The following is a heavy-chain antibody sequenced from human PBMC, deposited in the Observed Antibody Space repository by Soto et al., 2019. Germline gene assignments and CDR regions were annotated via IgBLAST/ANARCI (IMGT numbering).Heavy chain of an antibody. CDR3: VRWTLGGVVPAETYYFDY. J-gene: IGHJ4*02. V-gene: IGHV1-18*04. CDR1: GYTFTSYG. CDR2: ISAYNGNT. Sequence: ASVKVSCKASGYTFTSYGISWVRQAPGQGLEWMGWISAYNGNTNYAQKLQGRVTMTTDTSTSTAYMELRSLRSDDTAVYYCVRWTLGGVVPAETYYFDYWGQGTLVTGS. D-gene: IGHD2-2*01.